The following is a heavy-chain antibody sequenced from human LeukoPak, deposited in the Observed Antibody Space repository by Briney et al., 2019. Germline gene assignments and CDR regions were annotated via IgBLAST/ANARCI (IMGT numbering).Heavy chain of an antibody. D-gene: IGHD6-13*01. CDR1: GFTFSSYE. CDR3: ARASYSSSWYADY. V-gene: IGHV3-48*03. J-gene: IGHJ4*02. Sequence: GGSLRLFCAASGFTFSSYEMNWGRQAPGKGLEWVSYISSSGSTIYYADSVKGRFTISRDNAKNSLYLQMNSLRAEDTAVYYCARASYSSSWYADYWGQGTLVTVSS. CDR2: ISSSGSTI.